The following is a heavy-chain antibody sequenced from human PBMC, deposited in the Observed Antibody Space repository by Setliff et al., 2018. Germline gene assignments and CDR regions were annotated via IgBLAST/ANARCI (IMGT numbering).Heavy chain of an antibody. CDR2: ISPSGST. Sequence: SETLSLTCTVSGASISSGGYYWTWIRQPAGKALEWIGHISPSGSTNYNPSLKSRVTISVDTSKNQFSLKLSSVAAADTAVYYCARGFDVCGGGACYTDGPYYFDYWGLGTLVTVSS. V-gene: IGHV4-61*09. D-gene: IGHD2-21*02. CDR3: ARGFDVCGGGACYTDGPYYFDY. CDR1: GASISSGGYY. J-gene: IGHJ4*02.